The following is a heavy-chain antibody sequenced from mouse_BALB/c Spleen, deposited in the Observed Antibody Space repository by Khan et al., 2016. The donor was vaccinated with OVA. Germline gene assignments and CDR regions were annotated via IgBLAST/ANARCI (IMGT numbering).Heavy chain of an antibody. J-gene: IGHJ3*01. Sequence: QVQLKESGPGLVQPSQSLSITCTVSGFSLTSYGVHWVRQSPGKGLEWLGVIWSGGTTDYNAAFISRLSISKDNSKSQVFFKMNSLQANDTAIYYWARRGYCVSSGFTYWGQGTLVTVSA. CDR1: GFSLTSYG. CDR3: ARRGYCVSSGFTY. V-gene: IGHV2-2*02. D-gene: IGHD1-1*01. CDR2: IWSGGTT.